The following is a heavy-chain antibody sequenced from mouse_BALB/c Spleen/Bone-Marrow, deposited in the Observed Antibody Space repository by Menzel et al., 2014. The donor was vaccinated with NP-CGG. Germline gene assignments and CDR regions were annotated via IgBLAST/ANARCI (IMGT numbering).Heavy chain of an antibody. J-gene: IGHJ2*01. Sequence: EVQLVESGPGLMKPSQSLSLTCTVTGYSITSDYAWNWIRQFPGNKLEWMGYISYSGSSNYNPSLKSRISITRDTSKNQFFLQLNSVTTEDTATYYCARFTYDYVAGGFDYWGQGTTLTVSS. CDR2: ISYSGSS. V-gene: IGHV3-2*02. D-gene: IGHD2-4*01. CDR3: ARFTYDYVAGGFDY. CDR1: GYSITSDYA.